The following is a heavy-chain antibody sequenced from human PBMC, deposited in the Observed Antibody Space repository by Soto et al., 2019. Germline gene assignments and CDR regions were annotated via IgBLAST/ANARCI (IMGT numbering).Heavy chain of an antibody. CDR2: ISSSSSYI. D-gene: IGHD1-26*01. V-gene: IGHV3-21*01. CDR1: VFTFSSYS. CDR3: ATRSYLNHYGMDG. J-gene: IGHJ6*02. Sequence: GGSLRLSCAASVFTFSSYSMNWVRHPPGKGLEWVSSISSSSSYIYYADSVKGRFTIFSDNTKNSLHLQMNSLRAEDTAVYCCATRSYLNHYGMDGWGQGTTFTGSS.